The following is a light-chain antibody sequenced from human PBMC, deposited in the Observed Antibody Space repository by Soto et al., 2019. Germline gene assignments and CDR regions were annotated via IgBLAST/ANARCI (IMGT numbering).Light chain of an antibody. Sequence: EIVMTQSPGTLSVSPGERATLSCRASQNIINNLAWYQQKPGQAPRLLIFFASTRVTGIPARFSGSGSGTEFTLTINSLQSEDFAVYYCHQYFSWPRGTFGQETKVDIK. CDR2: FAS. CDR1: QNIINN. CDR3: HQYFSWPRGT. J-gene: IGKJ1*01. V-gene: IGKV3-15*01.